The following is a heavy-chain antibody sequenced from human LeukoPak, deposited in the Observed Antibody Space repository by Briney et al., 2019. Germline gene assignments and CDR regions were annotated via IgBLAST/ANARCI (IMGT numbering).Heavy chain of an antibody. V-gene: IGHV3-23*01. D-gene: IGHD1-26*01. CDR3: TKGGSYGPLDY. Sequence: GGSLRLSCAASGFTFRRYGMTWVRRAPGKGLEWVAAISDSGGDTIYTDSVKDRFTISRDNSKNTLYLQMNSLRADDTAVYYCTKGGSYGPLDYWGQGTLVTVSS. CDR1: GFTFRRYG. CDR2: ISDSGGDT. J-gene: IGHJ4*02.